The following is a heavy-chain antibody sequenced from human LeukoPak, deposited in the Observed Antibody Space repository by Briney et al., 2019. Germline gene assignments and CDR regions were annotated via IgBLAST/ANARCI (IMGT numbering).Heavy chain of an antibody. Sequence: GGSLRLSCSASGFTFSSYAMHWVRQAPGKGLEYVSAISSNGGSTYYADSVKGRFTISRDNSKNTLYLQMSSLRAEDTAVYYCVKGRRDGYNFGVYYYYGMDVWGQETTVTVSS. D-gene: IGHD5-24*01. CDR1: GFTFSSYA. CDR3: VKGRRDGYNFGVYYYYGMDV. V-gene: IGHV3-64D*06. J-gene: IGHJ6*02. CDR2: ISSNGGST.